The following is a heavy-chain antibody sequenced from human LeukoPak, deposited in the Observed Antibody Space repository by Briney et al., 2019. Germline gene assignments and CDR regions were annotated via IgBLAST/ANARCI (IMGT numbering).Heavy chain of an antibody. CDR1: GGSIRSCY. J-gene: IGHJ4*02. D-gene: IGHD3-16*02. CDR3: ARELVRLGGHDYVWGSYRSQDYFDY. CDR2: IYYSGST. V-gene: IGHV4-59*12. Sequence: SETLSLTCTVSGGSIRSCYWSWIRQPPGKGLEWIGYIYYSGSTNYNPSLKSRVTISVDTSKNQFSLKLSSVTAADTAVYYCARELVRLGGHDYVWGSYRSQDYFDYWGQGTLVTVSS.